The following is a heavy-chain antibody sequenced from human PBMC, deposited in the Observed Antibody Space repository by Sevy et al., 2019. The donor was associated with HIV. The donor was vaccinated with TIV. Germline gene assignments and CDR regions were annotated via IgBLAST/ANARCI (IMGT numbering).Heavy chain of an antibody. CDR3: ARDGWTKPHDY. CDR2: LSFGCGEI. J-gene: IGHJ4*02. D-gene: IGHD2-15*01. V-gene: IGHV3-23*01. Sequence: GGSVRLSGAASGFTFSKYSMSWVRQPPGKGLERVSTLSFGCGEINYADSVKGRFTISRDNSKSSVYLQMNNLRPEDTAVYYCARDGWTKPHDYWGQGTLVTVSS. CDR1: GFTFSKYS.